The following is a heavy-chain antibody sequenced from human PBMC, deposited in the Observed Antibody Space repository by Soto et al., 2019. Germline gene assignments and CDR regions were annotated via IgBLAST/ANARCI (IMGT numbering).Heavy chain of an antibody. J-gene: IGHJ6*02. V-gene: IGHV4-39*02. CDR2: IYYSGST. CDR1: GGSISSSNYY. D-gene: IGHD2-2*01. CDR3: ASLFYCTSTSCYYYYGMDV. Sequence: SETLSLTCTVSGGSISSSNYYWGWIRQPPGKGLEWIGSIYYSGSTYYNPSLKSRVTISVDTSKNHFSLKLSSVTAADTAVYFCASLFYCTSTSCYYYYGMDVWGQGTTVTV.